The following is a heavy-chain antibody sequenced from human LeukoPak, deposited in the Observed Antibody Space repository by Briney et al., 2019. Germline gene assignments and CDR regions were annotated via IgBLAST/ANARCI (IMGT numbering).Heavy chain of an antibody. CDR1: GGSISGYY. D-gene: IGHD5-12*01. J-gene: IGHJ4*02. CDR2: IYYSGNT. CDR3: ARDPYSGYSPFDY. Sequence: KPSETLSLTCTVSGGSISGYYWNWIRQPPGKGLEWIGYIYYSGNTNYNPSLKSRVTISVDTSKNQFSLKLSSVTAADTAVYYCARDPYSGYSPFDYWGQGTLVTVSS. V-gene: IGHV4-59*01.